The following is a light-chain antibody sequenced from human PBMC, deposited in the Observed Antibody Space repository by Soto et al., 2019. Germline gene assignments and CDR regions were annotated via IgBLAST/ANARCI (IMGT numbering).Light chain of an antibody. CDR2: GNN. V-gene: IGLV1-40*01. CDR1: SSNIGAGYA. J-gene: IGLJ1*01. Sequence: QPVLTQPPSVSGAPGQRVTISCTGSSSNIGAGYAVHWFQQLPGTAPKLLIFGNNNRPSGVPDRFSGSKSGTSASLAITGLQAEDEGDYYCQSFDRGPSGVYVFGTGTKLTVL. CDR3: QSFDRGPSGVYV.